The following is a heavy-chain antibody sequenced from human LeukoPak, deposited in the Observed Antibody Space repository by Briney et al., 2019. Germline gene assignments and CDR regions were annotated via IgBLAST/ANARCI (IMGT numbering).Heavy chain of an antibody. V-gene: IGHV4-59*01. J-gene: IGHJ4*02. CDR3: ARWYYDSSGYRYFDY. D-gene: IGHD3-22*01. CDR2: IDYSGNT. CDR1: GVSISTYY. Sequence: SETLSLTCTVSGVSISTYYWTWIRQPPGKGLEWIGNIDYSGNTKYNPSLKSRVTISVDTSKSQFSLKLSSVTATDTAVYYCARWYYDSSGYRYFDYWGQGTLVTVSS.